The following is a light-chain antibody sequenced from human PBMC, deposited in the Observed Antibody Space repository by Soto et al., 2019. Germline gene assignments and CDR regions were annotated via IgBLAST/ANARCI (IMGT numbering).Light chain of an antibody. Sequence: EIVMTQSPATLSVSPGERATLSCRASQSVSSNLAWYQQKPGQAPRLLIYGASTRATGIPARFSGSGSGTEFTLTISGLEPEDFAVYYCQQYGSSPITFGQGRLLEI. CDR3: QQYGSSPIT. V-gene: IGKV3-15*01. J-gene: IGKJ5*01. CDR1: QSVSSN. CDR2: GAS.